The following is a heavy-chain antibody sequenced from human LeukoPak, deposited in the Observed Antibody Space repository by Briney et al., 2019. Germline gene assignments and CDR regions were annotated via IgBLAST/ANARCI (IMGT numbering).Heavy chain of an antibody. CDR2: IIPIFGTA. Sequence: SVKVSCKASGYTFTSYDISWVRQAPGQGLEWMGGIIPIFGTANYAQKFQGRVTITADESTSTAYMELSSLGSEDTAVYYCARVGRFGESHAYYFDYWGQGTLVTVSS. CDR3: ARVGRFGESHAYYFDY. V-gene: IGHV1-69*13. J-gene: IGHJ4*02. CDR1: GYTFTSYD. D-gene: IGHD3-10*01.